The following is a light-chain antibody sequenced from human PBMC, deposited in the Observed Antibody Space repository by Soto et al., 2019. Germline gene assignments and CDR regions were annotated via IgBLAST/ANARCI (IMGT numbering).Light chain of an antibody. J-gene: IGLJ1*01. CDR3: SSYTSSSSYV. CDR1: SSDVGGYNY. Sequence: QSALTQPASVSGSPGQSITXXXTXTSSDVGGYNYVSWYQQHPGKAPKLMIYDVSNRPSGVSNRFSGSKSGNTASLTISGLQAEDEADYYCSSYTSSSSYVFGTGTKVTVL. CDR2: DVS. V-gene: IGLV2-14*01.